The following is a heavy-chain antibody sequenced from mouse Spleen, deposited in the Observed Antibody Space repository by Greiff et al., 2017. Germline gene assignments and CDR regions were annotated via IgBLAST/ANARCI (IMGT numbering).Heavy chain of an antibody. CDR1: GYTFTDYY. J-gene: IGHJ2*01. CDR3: ARGAYGNYDY. Sequence: EVQLQQSGPELVKPGASVKISCKASGYTFTDYYMNWVKQSHGKSLEWIGDINPNNGGTSYNQKFKGKATLTVDKSSSTAYMELRSLTSEDSAVYYCARGAYGNYDYWGQGTTLTVSS. CDR2: INPNNGGT. D-gene: IGHD2-10*02. V-gene: IGHV1-26*01.